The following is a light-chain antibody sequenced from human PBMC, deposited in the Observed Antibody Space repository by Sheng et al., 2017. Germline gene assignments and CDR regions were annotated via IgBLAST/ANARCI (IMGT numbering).Light chain of an antibody. Sequence: QTVVTQPPSASASLGASVTLTCTLSSGYSNYKVDWYQQRPGKGPRFVMRVGTGGIVGSKGDGIPDRFSVLGSGLTRYLTIKNIQEEDESDYHCGADHGSGSNFVYVFGTGTKVTVL. V-gene: IGLV9-49*01. CDR2: VGTGGIVG. CDR1: SGYSNYK. CDR3: GADHGSGSNFVYV. J-gene: IGLJ1*01.